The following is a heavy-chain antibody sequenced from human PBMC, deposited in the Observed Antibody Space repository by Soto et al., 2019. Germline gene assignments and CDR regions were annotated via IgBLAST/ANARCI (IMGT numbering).Heavy chain of an antibody. CDR1: GFNFGAYA. CDR3: TRSLAIDFDS. Sequence: GGSLRLSCSASGFNFGAYAMSWVRQAPGKGLGWVGFIRRNAYGGTTNYAASVKGRFSISRDDSKSIAYLQMNSLKIEDTAVYYCTRSLAIDFDSWGQGTLVTVSS. CDR2: IRRNAYGGTT. J-gene: IGHJ4*02. V-gene: IGHV3-49*04.